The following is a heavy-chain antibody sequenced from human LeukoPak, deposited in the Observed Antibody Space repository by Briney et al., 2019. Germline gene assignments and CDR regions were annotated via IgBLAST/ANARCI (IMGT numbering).Heavy chain of an antibody. CDR3: ARGSYDSSDFEYFHH. CDR1: GGTFSSYD. J-gene: IGHJ1*01. CDR2: INPNSGGT. Sequence: ASVKVSCKASGGTFSSYDISWVRQAPGQGLEWMGWINPNSGGTNYAQKFQGRVTMTRDTSISTAYMELNRLRSDDTAVYYCARGSYDSSDFEYFHHWGQGTLVTVSS. D-gene: IGHD3-22*01. V-gene: IGHV1-2*02.